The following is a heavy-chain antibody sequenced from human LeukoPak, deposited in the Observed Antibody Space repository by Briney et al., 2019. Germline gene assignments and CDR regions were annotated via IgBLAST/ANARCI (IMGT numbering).Heavy chain of an antibody. V-gene: IGHV3-23*01. J-gene: IGHJ6*02. CDR1: GFTFSSYA. Sequence: GGSLRLSCAASGFTFSSYAMSWVRQAPGKGLEWVSAISGSGGSTYYADSVKGRLTISRDNSKNTLYLQMNSLRAEDTAVYYCAKNYYYYYGMDVWGQGTTVTVSS. CDR3: AKNYYYYYGMDV. CDR2: ISGSGGST.